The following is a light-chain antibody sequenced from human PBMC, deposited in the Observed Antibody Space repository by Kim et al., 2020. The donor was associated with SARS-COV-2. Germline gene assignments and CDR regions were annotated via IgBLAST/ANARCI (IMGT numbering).Light chain of an antibody. CDR2: YDS. Sequence: APGKTASITFGGNNIGFKSVYWYQQKPGQAPVMVIYYDSDRPSGIPERFSGSNSGNTATLTINRVEAEDEADYFCQVWDTASDQYVFASGTKVTVL. V-gene: IGLV3-21*04. CDR3: QVWDTASDQYV. CDR1: NIGFKS. J-gene: IGLJ1*01.